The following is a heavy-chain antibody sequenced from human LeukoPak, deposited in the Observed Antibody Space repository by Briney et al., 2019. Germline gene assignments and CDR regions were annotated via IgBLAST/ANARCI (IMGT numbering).Heavy chain of an antibody. Sequence: SVKVSCKASGGTFSSYAISWVRQAPGQGLEWMGGIIPIFGTANYAQKFQGRVTITADESTSTAYMELSSLRSEDTAVYYCARKYCSSTSCYTVPPLWFDPWGQGTLVTVSS. CDR1: GGTFSSYA. V-gene: IGHV1-69*13. CDR3: ARKYCSSTSCYTVPPLWFDP. D-gene: IGHD2-2*02. CDR2: IIPIFGTA. J-gene: IGHJ5*02.